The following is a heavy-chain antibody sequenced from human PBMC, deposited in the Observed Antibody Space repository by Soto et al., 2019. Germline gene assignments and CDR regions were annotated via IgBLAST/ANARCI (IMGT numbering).Heavy chain of an antibody. J-gene: IGHJ6*02. CDR1: GDSVNTSEYY. D-gene: IGHD3-22*01. Sequence: PSETLSLTCSVSGDSVNTSEYYWGFIRQPPGKGLEWIGSIYYSGSTYYNPSLKSRVTISVDTSKNQFSLKLSSVTAADTAVYYCERPIGSKAMDVWGQGTTVTVSS. CDR2: IYYSGST. V-gene: IGHV4-39*01. CDR3: ERPIGSKAMDV.